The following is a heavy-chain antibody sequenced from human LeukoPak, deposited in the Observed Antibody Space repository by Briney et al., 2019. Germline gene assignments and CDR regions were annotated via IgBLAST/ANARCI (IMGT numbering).Heavy chain of an antibody. CDR2: IYYSGST. J-gene: IGHJ3*02. CDR3: ARLPKSAGRGAFDI. D-gene: IGHD1-1*01. Sequence: PSETLSLTCAVYGGSFSSYYWGWIRQPSGKGLEWIGSIYYSGSTYYNPSLKSRVTISVDTSKNQFSLKLSSVTAADTAVYYCARLPKSAGRGAFDIWGQGTMVTVSS. CDR1: GGSFSSYY. V-gene: IGHV4-39*01.